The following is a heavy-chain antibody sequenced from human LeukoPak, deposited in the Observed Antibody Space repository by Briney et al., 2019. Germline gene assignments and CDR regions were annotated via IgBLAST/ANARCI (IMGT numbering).Heavy chain of an antibody. D-gene: IGHD6-6*01. J-gene: IGHJ4*02. CDR2: IRYDGSNK. CDR1: GFTFSSYG. CDR3: AGNHSSSSPFDY. Sequence: PGGSLRLSCAASGFTFSSYGLHWARQAPGKGLEWVAFIRYDGSNKYYADSVKGRFTISRDNSKNTLYLQMHSLRVEDTAVYYCAGNHSSSSPFDYWGQGTLVTVSS. V-gene: IGHV3-30*02.